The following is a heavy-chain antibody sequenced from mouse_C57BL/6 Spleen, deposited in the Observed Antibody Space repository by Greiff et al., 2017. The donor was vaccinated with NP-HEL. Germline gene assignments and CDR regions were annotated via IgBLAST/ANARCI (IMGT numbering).Heavy chain of an antibody. Sequence: QVQLQQPGAELVRPGSSVKLSCKASGYTFTSYWMHWVKQRPIQGLEWIGNIDPSDSETHYNQKFKDKATLTVDKSSSTAYMQLSSLTSEDSAVDYCARSAISGYDLDYWGQGTTLTVSS. CDR2: IDPSDSET. CDR3: ARSAISGYDLDY. J-gene: IGHJ2*01. V-gene: IGHV1-52*01. D-gene: IGHD1-2*01. CDR1: GYTFTSYW.